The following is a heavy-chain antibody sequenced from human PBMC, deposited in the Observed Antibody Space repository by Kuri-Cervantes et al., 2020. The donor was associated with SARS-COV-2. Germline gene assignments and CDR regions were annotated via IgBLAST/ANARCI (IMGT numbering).Heavy chain of an antibody. CDR1: GGSISSSSYY. CDR3: AKAGYIAAAGAYYYYYMDV. D-gene: IGHD6-13*01. V-gene: IGHV3-23*01. J-gene: IGHJ6*03. Sequence: GGSLRLSCTVSGGSISSSSYYWGWIRQPPGKGLEWVSAISGSGGSTYYADSGKGRFTISRDNSKNTLYLQMNSLRAEDTAVYYCAKAGYIAAAGAYYYYYMDVWGKGTTVTVSS. CDR2: ISGSGGST.